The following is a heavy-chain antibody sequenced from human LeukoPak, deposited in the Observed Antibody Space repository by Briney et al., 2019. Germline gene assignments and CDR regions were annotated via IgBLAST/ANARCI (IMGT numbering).Heavy chain of an antibody. CDR2: INPNSGGT. CDR1: GYTFTGYY. Sequence: ASVKVSCKASGYTFTGYYMHWVRQAPGHGLEWMGWINPNSGGTNYAQKFQGRVTMTRDTSISTAYMELSRLRSDDTAVYYCAMSGSYYEAFDIWGQRTMVTVSS. V-gene: IGHV1-2*02. D-gene: IGHD1-26*01. J-gene: IGHJ3*02. CDR3: AMSGSYYEAFDI.